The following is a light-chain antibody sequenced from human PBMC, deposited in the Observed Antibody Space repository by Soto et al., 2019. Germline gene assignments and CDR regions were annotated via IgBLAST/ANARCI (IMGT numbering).Light chain of an antibody. CDR3: CSYAGSRTWV. CDR1: SSDVGLFNL. V-gene: IGLV2-23*02. CDR2: DVN. J-gene: IGLJ3*02. Sequence: QSAPIQPASVSASPGQSITISCTGTSSDVGLFNLVSWYQHYPDKAPKLILYDVNKWPSGISHRFSGSKSGNTASLTISGLQADDEADYYCCSYAGSRTWVFGGGTKLTVL.